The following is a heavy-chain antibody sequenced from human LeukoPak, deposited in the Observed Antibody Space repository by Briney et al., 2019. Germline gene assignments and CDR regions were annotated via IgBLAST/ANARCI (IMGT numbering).Heavy chain of an antibody. CDR3: AREPRPSTSCYSGYCGGDCCRAFDI. CDR1: GFTFSDPY. D-gene: IGHD2-21*02. J-gene: IGHJ3*02. CDR2: ISGSGTDI. V-gene: IGHV3-11*01. Sequence: PGGSLRLSCEASGFTFSDPYMSWIRQAPGKGLECLSYISGSGTDINYTDSVRGRFTISRDNAKNPLYLQMNDLRVEDTAVYYCAREPRPSTSCYSGYCGGDCCRAFDIWGQGTMVTVSS.